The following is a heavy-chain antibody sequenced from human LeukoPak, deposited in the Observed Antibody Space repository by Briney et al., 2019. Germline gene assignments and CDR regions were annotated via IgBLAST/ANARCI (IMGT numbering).Heavy chain of an antibody. V-gene: IGHV4-38-2*01. D-gene: IGHD3-10*01. CDR3: AGSRSYPFLDFQH. J-gene: IGHJ1*01. Sequence: SETLSLTCSFSVYSISSRYYWGWIRQPPGKGLEGIRIIFHNASSYYNPSLKTRDTISVEPSKDQFSLKLSSVTAADTAVYYCAGSRSYPFLDFQHWGQGTLVTVSP. CDR1: VYSISSRYY. CDR2: IFHNASS.